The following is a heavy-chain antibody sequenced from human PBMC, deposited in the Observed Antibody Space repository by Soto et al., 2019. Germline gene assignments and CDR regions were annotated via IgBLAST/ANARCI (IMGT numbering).Heavy chain of an antibody. Sequence: QITLKESGPTLVNPTQPLTLTCTFSGFSLNTPLVGVGWFRQPPGKALEWLALIYWDAIERYSPSLKNRLTITKDPSKNQVVLTMTDLDPVETATYYCARSFGSDVSGTNYFDPWGQGTLVTVSS. J-gene: IGHJ5*02. CDR1: GFSLNTPLVG. V-gene: IGHV2-5*02. D-gene: IGHD3-10*01. CDR3: ARSFGSDVSGTNYFDP. CDR2: IYWDAIE.